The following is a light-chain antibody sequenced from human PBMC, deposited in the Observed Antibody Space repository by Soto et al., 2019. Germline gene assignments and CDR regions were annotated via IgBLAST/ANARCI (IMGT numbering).Light chain of an antibody. J-gene: IGLJ1*01. CDR1: SSDVGVYNY. CDR3: CSYAGSYTFV. V-gene: IGLV2-11*01. CDR2: DVT. Sequence: QSVLTQPRSVSGSPGQSVTNSCTGTSSDVGVYNYVSWYQQHPGKAPKLMIYDVTKRPSGVPDRFSGSKSANTASLTISGLQAEDEADYYCCSYAGSYTFVFGTGTKVTVL.